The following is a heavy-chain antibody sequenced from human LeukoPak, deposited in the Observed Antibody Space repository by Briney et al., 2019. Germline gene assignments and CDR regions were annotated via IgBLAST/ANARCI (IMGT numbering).Heavy chain of an antibody. CDR2: INTDGSSI. CDR3: ARDGAVAGTFDY. D-gene: IGHD6-19*01. Sequence: TGGSLRLSCAASGFTFSSYWMHWVRQAPGKGLVWISRINTDGSSISYADSVKGRFTISRDNAKNTLFLQMNSLRAEDMAVYYCARDGAVAGTFDYWGQGTLVTVSS. V-gene: IGHV3-74*01. CDR1: GFTFSSYW. J-gene: IGHJ4*02.